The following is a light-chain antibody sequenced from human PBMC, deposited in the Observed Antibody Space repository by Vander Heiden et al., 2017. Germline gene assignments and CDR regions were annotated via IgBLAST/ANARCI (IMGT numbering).Light chain of an antibody. CDR3: QQSYSTHPRT. CDR1: QNISSY. V-gene: IGKV1-39*01. Sequence: DIQMTQPPSSLSAYVGDTVTITSRASQNISSYLNCYQQKPGKAPKLLIYAASSLQSGVPSRFSGSGSGTDFTLTISSLQPEDFATYYCQQSYSTHPRTFGQGTKLEIK. J-gene: IGKJ2*01. CDR2: AAS.